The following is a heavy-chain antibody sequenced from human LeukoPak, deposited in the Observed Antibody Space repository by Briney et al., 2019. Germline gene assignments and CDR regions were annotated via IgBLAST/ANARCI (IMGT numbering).Heavy chain of an antibody. CDR1: GFTFSSYG. CDR2: ISYDGSNK. J-gene: IGHJ3*02. CDR3: ATDRDGGTFRDAFDI. V-gene: IGHV3-30*03. Sequence: PGRSLRLSCAASGFTFSSYGMHWVRQAPGKGLEWVAVISYDGSNKYYADSGKGRFTISKDNSKNTQYLQMNSLGAEDTAVYYCATDRDGGTFRDAFDIWGQGTMVTVSS. D-gene: IGHD2-15*01.